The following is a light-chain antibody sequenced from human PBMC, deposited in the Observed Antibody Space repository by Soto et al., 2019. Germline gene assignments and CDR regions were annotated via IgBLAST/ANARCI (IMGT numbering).Light chain of an antibody. J-gene: IGKJ5*01. CDR2: GAF. Sequence: EIVLTHSPATLSLSPGERATLSSSASPSVTNFLAWYQQKPGQAPRLLIYGAFNRATGIPARFSGSGSGTDFTLTISSLEPEDSAIYYCQQRNIWPPVTFGQGTRLEI. V-gene: IGKV3-11*01. CDR3: QQRNIWPPVT. CDR1: PSVTNF.